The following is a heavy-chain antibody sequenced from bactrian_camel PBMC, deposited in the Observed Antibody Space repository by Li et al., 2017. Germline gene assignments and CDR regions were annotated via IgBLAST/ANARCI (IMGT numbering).Heavy chain of an antibody. D-gene: IGHD5*01. CDR1: DFIFNVCQ. V-gene: IGHV3S53*01. J-gene: IGHJ4*01. CDR3: AADCVGWAKGSY. CDR2: ILAGGAT. Sequence: QVQLVESGGGSVQAGGSLKLSCKASDFIFNVCQMHWYRQAPGKERELVSTILAGGATTYADSVKGRFTISRFNRANELYLQMNSLETEDTAAYYCAADCVGWAKGSYWGQGTQVTVS.